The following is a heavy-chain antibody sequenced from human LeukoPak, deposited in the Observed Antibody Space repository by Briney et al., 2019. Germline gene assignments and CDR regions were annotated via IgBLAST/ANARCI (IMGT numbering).Heavy chain of an antibody. D-gene: IGHD3-9*01. J-gene: IGHJ4*02. CDR1: GFTFSSYG. Sequence: GGSLRLSCAASGFTFSSYGMHWVRQAPGKGLEWVAVIWYDGSNKYYADSVKGRFTISRDNSKNTLYLQMNSLRAEDTAVYYCAKDEGHDILTGYTDYWGQGTLVTVSS. CDR3: AKDEGHDILTGYTDY. CDR2: IWYDGSNK. V-gene: IGHV3-33*06.